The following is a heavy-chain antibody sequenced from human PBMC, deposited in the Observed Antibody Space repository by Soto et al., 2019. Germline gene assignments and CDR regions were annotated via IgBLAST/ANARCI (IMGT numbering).Heavy chain of an antibody. CDR1: GYTFTGYY. V-gene: IGHV1-2*02. Sequence: ASVKVSCKASGYTFTGYYMHWVRQAPGQGLEWMGWINPNSGGTNYAQKFQGRVTMTRDTSISTAYMELSRLRSDDTAVYYCARDLRGIAARPFDYWGQGTLVTSPQ. CDR2: INPNSGGT. J-gene: IGHJ4*02. CDR3: ARDLRGIAARPFDY. D-gene: IGHD6-6*01.